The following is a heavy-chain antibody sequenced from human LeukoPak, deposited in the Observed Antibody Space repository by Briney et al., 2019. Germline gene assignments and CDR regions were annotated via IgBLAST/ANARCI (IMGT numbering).Heavy chain of an antibody. CDR3: VKALTDDAFDI. CDR2: ISRNGDTT. V-gene: IGHV3-64D*06. J-gene: IGHJ3*02. Sequence: PGGSLRLSCSASGFTFSTFPMHWVRQAPGKGLEYFSAISRNGDTTYYADSVKGRFTIPRDNSKNTLYLQMSSLRPEDTAVYYCVKALTDDAFDIWGQGTMVTVSS. CDR1: GFTFSTFP.